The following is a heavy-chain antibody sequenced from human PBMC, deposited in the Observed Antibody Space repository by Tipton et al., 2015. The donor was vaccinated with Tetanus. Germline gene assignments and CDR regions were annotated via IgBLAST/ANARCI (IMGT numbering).Heavy chain of an antibody. CDR2: IYPSDSDI. Sequence: QLVQSGAEVRKPGESLKISCQGSGYSFTSYWIGWVRQMSGKGLEWMGVIYPSDSDIRYSPSFQGQVRISADKSINTAYLQWGSLEASDPAMYYCARGGVDSRVFDFWGQGTLVTVSS. CDR1: GYSFTSYW. CDR3: ARGGVDSRVFDF. D-gene: IGHD3-3*01. J-gene: IGHJ4*02. V-gene: IGHV5-51*01.